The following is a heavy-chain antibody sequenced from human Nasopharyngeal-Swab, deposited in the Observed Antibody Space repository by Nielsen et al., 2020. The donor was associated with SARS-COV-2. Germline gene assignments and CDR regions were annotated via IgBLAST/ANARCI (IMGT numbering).Heavy chain of an antibody. Sequence: GGSLRLSCAASGFTFSSYAMSWVRQAPGKGLEWVSAISGSGGSTYYADSVRGRFIISRDNSKNPVYLQMNSLTVEDTAVYYCVRIDWGSPAAWGQGTLVTVSS. V-gene: IGHV3-23*01. CDR2: ISGSGGST. CDR1: GFTFSSYA. J-gene: IGHJ5*02. D-gene: IGHD3-9*01. CDR3: VRIDWGSPAA.